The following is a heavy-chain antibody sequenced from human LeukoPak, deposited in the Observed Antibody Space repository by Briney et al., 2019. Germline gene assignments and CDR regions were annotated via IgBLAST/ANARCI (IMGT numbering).Heavy chain of an antibody. CDR3: ARGVVSSSSEGYYYYYGMDV. V-gene: IGHV1-69*01. J-gene: IGHJ6*02. Sequence: SVKVSCKASGGIFSSYAISWVRQAPGQGLEWMGGIIPIFGTANYAQKFQGRVTITADESTSTAYMELSSLRSEDTAVYYCARGVVSSSSEGYYYYYGMDVWGQGTTVTVSS. CDR2: IIPIFGTA. CDR1: GGIFSSYA. D-gene: IGHD6-6*01.